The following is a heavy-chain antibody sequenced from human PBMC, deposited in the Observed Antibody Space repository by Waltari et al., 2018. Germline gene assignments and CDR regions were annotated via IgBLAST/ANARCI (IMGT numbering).Heavy chain of an antibody. Sequence: QVQLQQWGAGLLKPSETLSLTCAVYGGSFSGYYWSWIRQPPGKGLEWIGEINHSGSTNYNPSLKSRVTISVDTSKNQFSLKLSSVTAADTAVYYCARDPIFGVVIDGPEWYGMDVWGQGTTVTVSS. J-gene: IGHJ6*02. CDR2: INHSGST. CDR3: ARDPIFGVVIDGPEWYGMDV. D-gene: IGHD3-3*01. V-gene: IGHV4-34*01. CDR1: GGSFSGYY.